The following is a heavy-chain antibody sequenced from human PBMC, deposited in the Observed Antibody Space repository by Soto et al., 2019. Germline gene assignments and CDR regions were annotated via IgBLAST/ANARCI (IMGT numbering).Heavy chain of an antibody. J-gene: IGHJ3*02. D-gene: IGHD3-22*01. V-gene: IGHV3-30*18. Sequence: QVQLVESGGGVVQPGRSLRLSCAASGFTFSSYGMHWVRQAPGKGLEWVAVISYDGSNKYYADSVKGRFTISRDNSKNTLYLQMNSLRAEDTAVYYCAKDGSYYDSSGYCQIWGQGTMVTVSS. CDR1: GFTFSSYG. CDR3: AKDGSYYDSSGYCQI. CDR2: ISYDGSNK.